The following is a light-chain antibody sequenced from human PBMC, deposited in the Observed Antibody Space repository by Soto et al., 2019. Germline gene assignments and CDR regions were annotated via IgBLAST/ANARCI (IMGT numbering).Light chain of an antibody. Sequence: QSALTQPASVSGSPGQSITISCTGTSSDVGGYNYVSWYQQHPGKAPKLMIYEVSNRPSGVSNRFSGSKSGNMASLTISGLQAEDEADYYCSSYTSSSTSVFGTGTKVTVL. J-gene: IGLJ1*01. CDR2: EVS. CDR3: SSYTSSSTSV. V-gene: IGLV2-14*01. CDR1: SSDVGGYNY.